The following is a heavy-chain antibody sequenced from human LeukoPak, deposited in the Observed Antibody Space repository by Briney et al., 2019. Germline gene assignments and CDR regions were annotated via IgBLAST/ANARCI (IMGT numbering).Heavy chain of an antibody. CDR1: GGSISSGGYY. CDR2: FFYSGRT. Sequence: SQTLSLTCTVSGGSISSGGYYWSWIRQHPGKGLEWIGSFFYSGRTYYNPSLKSRLTMSVDTSKNQFSLKLMSVTAADTPVYYCASGTSTYYELYFWGQGTLVTVSS. J-gene: IGHJ4*02. D-gene: IGHD3-3*01. V-gene: IGHV4-39*01. CDR3: ASGTSTYYELYF.